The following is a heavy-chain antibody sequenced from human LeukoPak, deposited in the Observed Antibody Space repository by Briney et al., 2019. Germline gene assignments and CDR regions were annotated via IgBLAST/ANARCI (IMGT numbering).Heavy chain of an antibody. CDR1: GFTFSNAW. Sequence: PGGSLRLSCAASGFTFSNAWMSWVRQAPGKGLEWVGRIKSKTDGGTTDYAAPVKGRFTISRDDSKNTLYLQMNSLKTKDTAAYYCTTDPTPSIVVPADFDYWGQGTLVTVSS. V-gene: IGHV3-15*01. CDR2: IKSKTDGGTT. J-gene: IGHJ4*02. D-gene: IGHD2-2*01. CDR3: TTDPTPSIVVPADFDY.